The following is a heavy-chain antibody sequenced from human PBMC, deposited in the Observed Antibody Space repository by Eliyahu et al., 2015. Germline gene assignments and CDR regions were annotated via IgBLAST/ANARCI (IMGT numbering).Heavy chain of an antibody. J-gene: IGHJ5*02. D-gene: IGHD3-22*01. CDR1: GGTFSXYA. V-gene: IGHV1-69*01. Sequence: QVQLVQSGAEVKKPGSSVKVSCKASGGTFSXYAISWVRQAPGQGLEWMGGIIPIFGTANYAQKFQGRVTITADESTSTAYMELSSLRSEDTAVYYCAREGYYYDSSATNWFDPWGQGTLVTVSS. CDR2: IIPIFGTA. CDR3: AREGYYYDSSATNWFDP.